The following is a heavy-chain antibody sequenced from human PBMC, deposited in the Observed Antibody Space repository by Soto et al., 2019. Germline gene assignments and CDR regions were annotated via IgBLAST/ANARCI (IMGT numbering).Heavy chain of an antibody. CDR1: GGTFSSYA. CDR2: ISSNGGST. D-gene: IGHD3-9*01. J-gene: IGHJ6*03. CDR3: ARDGVSDYDILTGYYNPYYYYMDV. Sequence: PGGSLRLSCSASGGTFSSYAMHWVRQAPGKGLEYVSAISSNGGSTYYADSVKGRFTISRDNSKNTLYLQMGSLRAEDMAVYYCARDGVSDYDILTGYYNPYYYYMDVWGKGTTVTVSS. V-gene: IGHV3-64*02.